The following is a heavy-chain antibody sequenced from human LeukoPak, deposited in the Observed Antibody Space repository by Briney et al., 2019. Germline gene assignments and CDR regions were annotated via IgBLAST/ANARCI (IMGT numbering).Heavy chain of an antibody. J-gene: IGHJ4*02. Sequence: GGTLTLSCTASGFTFSSYSMYWGRNPPAKGLELVSYISSSSSAIYYADSVKGRFTNSRDNANNSLYLQMNSLRDEDTAVYYCARSFGYYYDSSGQFDYWGQGTLVTVSS. CDR1: GFTFSSYS. V-gene: IGHV3-48*02. CDR2: ISSSSSAI. CDR3: ARSFGYYYDSSGQFDY. D-gene: IGHD3-22*01.